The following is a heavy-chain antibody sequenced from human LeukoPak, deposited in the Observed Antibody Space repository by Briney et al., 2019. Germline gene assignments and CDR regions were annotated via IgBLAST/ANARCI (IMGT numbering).Heavy chain of an antibody. CDR2: IYSGGST. CDR3: ARGGGNFDRSGYYEYYFDY. CDR1: GFTVSSNY. V-gene: IGHV3-53*01. D-gene: IGHD3-22*01. Sequence: PGGSLRLSCAASGFTVSSNYMSWVHQAPGKGLEWVSVIYSGGSTYYADSVKGRFTISRDNSKNTLYLQMNSLRAEDTAVYYCARGGGNFDRSGYYEYYFDYWGQGTLVTVSS. J-gene: IGHJ4*02.